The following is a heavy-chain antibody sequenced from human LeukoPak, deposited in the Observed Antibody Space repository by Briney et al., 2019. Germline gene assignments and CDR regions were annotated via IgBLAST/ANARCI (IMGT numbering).Heavy chain of an antibody. V-gene: IGHV4-61*02. CDR3: ARDVVAAPGTWDY. Sequence: SETLSLTCTVSGGSLSSGRYYWSWIRQPAGKGLEWIGRIYTRGRTNYNPSLKRRVTMSVDTSKNQCSLKLNSVTAAETAVYYCARDVVAAPGTWDYWGQGTLVTVSS. CDR2: IYTRGRT. J-gene: IGHJ4*02. CDR1: GGSLSSGRYY. D-gene: IGHD6-13*01.